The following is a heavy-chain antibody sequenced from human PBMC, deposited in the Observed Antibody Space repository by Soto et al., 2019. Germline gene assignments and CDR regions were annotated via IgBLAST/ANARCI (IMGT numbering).Heavy chain of an antibody. CDR2: IYHTGGT. CDR3: ASVRLTNCFGSGSPLYYFDY. CDR1: GASINIYF. V-gene: IGHV4-59*01. D-gene: IGHD3-10*01. J-gene: IGHJ4*02. Sequence: SETLSLTCTVSGASINIYFWSWIRQPPGKGLEYVGHIYHTGGTSYNPSLKSRVTISVDASKKEFSLKLISVTAADTAVYYCASVRLTNCFGSGSPLYYFDYWGRGTLVTGAS.